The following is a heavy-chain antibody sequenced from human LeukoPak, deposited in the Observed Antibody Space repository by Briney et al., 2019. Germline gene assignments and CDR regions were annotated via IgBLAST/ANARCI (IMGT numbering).Heavy chain of an antibody. Sequence: PSETLSLTCKVSGGSISSSSYYWGWIRQPPGKGLEWIGSIYYSGSTYYNPSLKSRVTISVDTSKNQFSLKLSSVTAADTAVYYCARVVQSTDSSGFYLPEYFQHWGQGTLVTVSS. D-gene: IGHD3-22*01. CDR2: IYYSGST. CDR1: GGSISSSSYY. V-gene: IGHV4-39*07. J-gene: IGHJ1*01. CDR3: ARVVQSTDSSGFYLPEYFQH.